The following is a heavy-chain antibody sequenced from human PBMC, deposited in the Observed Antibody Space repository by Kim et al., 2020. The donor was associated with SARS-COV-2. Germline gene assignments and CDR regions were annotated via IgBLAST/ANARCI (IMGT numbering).Heavy chain of an antibody. CDR1: GGSFSGNY. V-gene: IGHV4-34*01. Sequence: SETLSRTCAVYGGSFSGNYWSWIRQPPGKGLEWIGEINHSGGTNYNPSLKSRVTISIDTSKNQFSLNLSSVTAADTALYYCARSLRYFDVWGRGTLVTVSS. CDR3: ARSLRYFDV. CDR2: INHSGGT. J-gene: IGHJ2*01.